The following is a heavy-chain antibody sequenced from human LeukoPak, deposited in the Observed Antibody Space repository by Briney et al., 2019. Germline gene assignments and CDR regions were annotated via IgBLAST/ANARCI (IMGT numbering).Heavy chain of an antibody. D-gene: IGHD6-13*01. CDR2: IIPIFDTA. V-gene: IGHV1-69*06. J-gene: IGHJ3*02. CDR3: ARDSAEQLADGFDI. Sequence: SVKVSCKASGGTFSSYTISWVRQAPGQGLEWMGGIIPIFDTAIYAQKFQGTVTITADKSTSTAYMELSSLRSEDAAVYYCARDSAEQLADGFDIWGQGTMVTVSS. CDR1: GGTFSSYT.